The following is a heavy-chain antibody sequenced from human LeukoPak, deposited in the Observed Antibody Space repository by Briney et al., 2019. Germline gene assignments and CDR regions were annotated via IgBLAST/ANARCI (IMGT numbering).Heavy chain of an antibody. Sequence: PGRSLRLSCAASGFTFSSYGMHWVRQAPGKGLEWVAVIWYDGSNKYYADSVKGRFTISRDNSKNTLYLQMNSLRAEDTAVYYCARSSYTSGSSYFDYWGQGTQVTVSA. V-gene: IGHV3-33*01. CDR1: GFTFSSYG. J-gene: IGHJ4*02. CDR2: IWYDGSNK. CDR3: ARSSYTSGSSYFDY. D-gene: IGHD3-10*01.